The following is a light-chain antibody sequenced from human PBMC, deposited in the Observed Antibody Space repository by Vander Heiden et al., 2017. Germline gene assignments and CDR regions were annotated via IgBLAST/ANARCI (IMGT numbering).Light chain of an antibody. CDR3: RQDDNYPRT. CDR2: AAS. V-gene: IGKV1-6*01. CDR1: QGIRND. J-gene: IGKJ4*01. Sequence: AIQMTQSPSSLSASLGDRITITCRASQGIRNDLGWYQQKPGKAPKLLIYAASSLQSGVPSRFSGSGSGTDFTLTISSLQPEDFATYYCRQDDNYPRTFGGGTKVEIK.